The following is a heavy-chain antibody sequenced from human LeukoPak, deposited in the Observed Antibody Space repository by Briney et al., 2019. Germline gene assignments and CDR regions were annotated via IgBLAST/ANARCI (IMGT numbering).Heavy chain of an antibody. CDR1: GFSFSMYS. Sequence: GGSLRLSCAASGFSFSMYSMSWIRQAPGKGLEWVSVISDNGAVTFYGDSVKGRFTISRDNAKNSLYLQMNSLRAEDTAVYYCATMDIVVVVAAASHFDYWGQGTLVTVSS. CDR3: ATMDIVVVVAAASHFDY. D-gene: IGHD2-15*01. V-gene: IGHV3-23*01. J-gene: IGHJ4*02. CDR2: ISDNGAVT.